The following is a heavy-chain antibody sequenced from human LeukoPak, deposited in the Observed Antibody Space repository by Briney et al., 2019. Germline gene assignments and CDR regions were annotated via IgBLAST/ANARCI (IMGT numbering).Heavy chain of an antibody. CDR1: GGSISSYY. D-gene: IGHD3-22*01. V-gene: IGHV4-59*01. CDR2: IYYSGST. CDR3: TRGSIAYYYMDV. Sequence: PSETLSLTCTVSGGSISSYYWSLIRQPPGKGLEWMGNIYYSGSTNYNPSLKSRVTISVDTSKNQFSLKLSSVTAADTAVYYCTRGSIAYYYMDVWGKGTTVSISS. J-gene: IGHJ6*03.